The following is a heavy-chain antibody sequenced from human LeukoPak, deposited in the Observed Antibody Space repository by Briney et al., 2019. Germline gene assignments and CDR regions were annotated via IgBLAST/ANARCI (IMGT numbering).Heavy chain of an antibody. Sequence: GGSLRLSCAASGFTFSSYAMHWVRQAPGEGLEWVAVISYDGSNKYYADSVKGRFTISRDNSKNTLYLQMNSLRAEDTAVYYCARDYILTGYLDYWGQGTLVTVSS. D-gene: IGHD3-9*01. CDR1: GFTFSSYA. CDR2: ISYDGSNK. V-gene: IGHV3-30*04. CDR3: ARDYILTGYLDY. J-gene: IGHJ4*02.